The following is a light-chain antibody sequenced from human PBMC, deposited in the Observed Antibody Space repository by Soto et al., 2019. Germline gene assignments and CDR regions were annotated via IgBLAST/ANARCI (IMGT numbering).Light chain of an antibody. CDR2: DAS. CDR3: QQSFDTPRT. J-gene: IGKJ1*01. Sequence: DIQMTQSPSSLSASVGDRVTITCRASESISTFLNWYQQKPGKAPKLLMYDASTLQSGVPSRFSGSGSGTDFSLTISSLQAEDFAAYYCQQSFDTPRTFGQGTKVEIQ. CDR1: ESISTF. V-gene: IGKV1-39*01.